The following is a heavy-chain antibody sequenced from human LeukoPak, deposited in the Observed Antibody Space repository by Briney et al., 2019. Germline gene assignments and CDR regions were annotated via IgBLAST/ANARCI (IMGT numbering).Heavy chain of an antibody. J-gene: IGHJ4*02. CDR2: IYYSGST. CDR3: ARGPITLETTVVTPVYFDY. Sequence: PSQTLSLTCTVSGGSISSGGYYWSWIRQHPGKGLEWIGYIYYSGSTYYNPSLKSRVTISVDTSKNQFSLKLSSVTAADTAVYYCARGPITLETTVVTPVYFDYWGQGTLVTVSS. V-gene: IGHV4-31*03. D-gene: IGHD4-23*01. CDR1: GGSISSGGYY.